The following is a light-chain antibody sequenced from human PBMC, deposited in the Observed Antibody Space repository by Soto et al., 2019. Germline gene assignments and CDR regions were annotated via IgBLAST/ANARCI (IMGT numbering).Light chain of an antibody. J-gene: IGKJ3*01. CDR2: DGS. CDR1: QSVSGY. CDR3: QQRSNWLIS. V-gene: IGKV3-11*01. Sequence: EIVLTQSPATLSFSPWERATLSCRASQSVSGYLAWYQQKPGQAPRLLIYDGSHRAAGIPSRFSGSGSGTDFTLTISGLEPEDFAVYYCQQRSNWLISFGPGTKVDIK.